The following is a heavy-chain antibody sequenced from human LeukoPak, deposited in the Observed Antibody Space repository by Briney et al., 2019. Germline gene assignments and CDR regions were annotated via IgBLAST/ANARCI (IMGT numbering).Heavy chain of an antibody. J-gene: IGHJ4*02. Sequence: GGSLRLSCAASGFTFSSYGMHWVRQAPGKGLEWVAVIWYGGSNKYYADSVKGRFTISRDNSKNTLYLQMNSLRAEDTAVYYCARDSRTAAGSPFDYWGQGTLVTVSS. CDR1: GFTFSSYG. V-gene: IGHV3-33*08. CDR2: IWYGGSNK. D-gene: IGHD6-13*01. CDR3: ARDSRTAAGSPFDY.